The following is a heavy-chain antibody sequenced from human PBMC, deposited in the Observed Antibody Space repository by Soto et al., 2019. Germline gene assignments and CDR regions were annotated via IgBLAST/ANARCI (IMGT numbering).Heavy chain of an antibody. Sequence: GGSLRISCPASGFSFGTFVMTWFRQAPGGGLEWVASITDSGYTASYAETVEGRFTVSRDNSKNKLHLQMNDLRAEDTATYYCAKNGQWLATPPEAWGQGTLVTVSS. CDR2: ITDSGYTA. J-gene: IGHJ4*02. CDR1: GFSFGTFV. D-gene: IGHD6-19*01. CDR3: AKNGQWLATPPEA. V-gene: IGHV3-23*01.